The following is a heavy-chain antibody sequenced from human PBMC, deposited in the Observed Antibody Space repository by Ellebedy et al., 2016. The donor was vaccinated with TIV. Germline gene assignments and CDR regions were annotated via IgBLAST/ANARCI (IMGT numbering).Heavy chain of an antibody. V-gene: IGHV4-59*01. CDR1: GASISPYY. J-gene: IGHJ5*02. D-gene: IGHD6-13*01. Sequence: SETLSLXCTVSGASISPYYWSWIRQPPGKGLEWIGYIYYTGSTKYNPSLKSRVTFSLDTSKNQFSLKLSSVTAADTAVYYCAKENEVISTWYGKWFDPWGQGTLVTVSS. CDR2: IYYTGST. CDR3: AKENEVISTWYGKWFDP.